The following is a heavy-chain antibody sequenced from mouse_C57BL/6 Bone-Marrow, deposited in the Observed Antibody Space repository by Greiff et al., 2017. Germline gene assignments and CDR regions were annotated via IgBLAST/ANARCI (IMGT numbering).Heavy chain of an antibody. CDR3: ARGDDDYPHFAY. Sequence: DVMLVESGGDLVKPGGSLKLSCAASGFTFSSYGMSWVRQTPDKRLEWVATISSGGSYTYYPDSVKGRFTISRDNAKNTLYLQMSSLKSEDTAMYYGARGDDDYPHFAYGGQGTLVTVSA. V-gene: IGHV5-6*02. J-gene: IGHJ3*01. D-gene: IGHD2-4*01. CDR2: ISSGGSYT. CDR1: GFTFSSYG.